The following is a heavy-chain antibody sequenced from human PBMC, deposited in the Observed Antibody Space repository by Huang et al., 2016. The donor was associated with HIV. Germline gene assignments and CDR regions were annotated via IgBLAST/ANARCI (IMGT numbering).Heavy chain of an antibody. J-gene: IGHJ2*01. D-gene: IGHD7-27*01. CDR2: FYYSGST. CDR3: ARGTNWVFSWYFDL. Sequence: QVQLQESGPGLVRPSETLSLTCTVSGASISSHYWTWIRQPPGKGLEWIGNFYYSGSTNAAPSLKSRVTISLDTAKNQFSLSLTSVTAADTAIYYCARGTNWVFSWYFDLWGRGTLVTVSS. V-gene: IGHV4-59*11. CDR1: GASISSHY.